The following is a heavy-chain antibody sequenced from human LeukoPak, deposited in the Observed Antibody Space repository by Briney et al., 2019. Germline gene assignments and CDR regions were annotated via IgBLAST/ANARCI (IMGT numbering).Heavy chain of an antibody. Sequence: SETLSLTCTVSGGSISSSSYYWGWIRQPPGKGLEWIGSIYYSGSTYYNPSLKSRVTISVDTSKNQFSLKLSSVTAADTAVYYCARDDDSGSYVFWGQGTLVTVSS. V-gene: IGHV4-39*07. CDR2: IYYSGST. CDR3: ARDDDSGSYVF. J-gene: IGHJ4*02. D-gene: IGHD1-26*01. CDR1: GGSISSSSYY.